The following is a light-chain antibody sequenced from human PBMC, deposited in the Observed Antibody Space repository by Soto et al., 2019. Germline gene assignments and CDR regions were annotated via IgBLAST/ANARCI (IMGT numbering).Light chain of an antibody. Sequence: QSALTQPASASGSRGQSVTISCSGTSRDVGYSSYVAWYQQHPGKAPKLIIYEVNKRPSGVPDRFSGSKSGYTASLTVSGLQAEDAADYYCCLFAENTSFVFGIGPKV. V-gene: IGLV2-8*01. CDR3: CLFAENTSFV. CDR1: SRDVGYSSY. CDR2: EVN. J-gene: IGLJ1*01.